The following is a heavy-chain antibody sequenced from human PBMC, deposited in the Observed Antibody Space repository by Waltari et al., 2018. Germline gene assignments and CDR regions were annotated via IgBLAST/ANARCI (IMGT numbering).Heavy chain of an antibody. D-gene: IGHD3-10*01. J-gene: IGHJ5*02. V-gene: IGHV3-7*01. CDR2: IKGDGSDK. CDR3: ARDRESANWFDL. Sequence: EVQLVESGGDLVQPGGSLRLSCAASGFTFSTYWMTWVRQAPGKGLEWVANIKGDGSDKYFIGSVKGRFTISRDNAKNSLYLQMNSLRPEDTGLYYCARDRESANWFDLWGQGTLVTV. CDR1: GFTFSTYW.